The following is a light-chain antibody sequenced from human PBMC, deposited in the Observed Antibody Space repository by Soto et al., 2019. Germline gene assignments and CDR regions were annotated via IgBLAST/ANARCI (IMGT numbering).Light chain of an antibody. Sequence: EILMTQSPATLSVSPGERVTLFCRASQSVISSLSWYQQKPGQPPRVLIYGASTRSPGIPARFSGSGSGTEFTLTISSLQSEDFAVYYCQQYNNWPYTFGQGTKLEI. CDR3: QQYNNWPYT. V-gene: IGKV3D-15*01. J-gene: IGKJ2*01. CDR2: GAS. CDR1: QSVISS.